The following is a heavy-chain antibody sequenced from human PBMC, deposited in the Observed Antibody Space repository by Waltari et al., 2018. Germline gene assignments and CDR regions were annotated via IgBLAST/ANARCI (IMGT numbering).Heavy chain of an antibody. CDR2: ISGSGGST. CDR1: GFTFSSYA. Sequence: EVQLLESGGGLVQPGGSLRLSCAASGFTFSSYAMSWVGQAPGKGLEWVSVISGSGGSTYYEDAGKGRFTISRDNSKNTLYLPMNSLRAEDTAVYYCARDPLEVDYFWGQGTLVTVSS. J-gene: IGHJ4*02. V-gene: IGHV3-23*01. CDR3: ARDPLEVDYF. D-gene: IGHD2-15*01.